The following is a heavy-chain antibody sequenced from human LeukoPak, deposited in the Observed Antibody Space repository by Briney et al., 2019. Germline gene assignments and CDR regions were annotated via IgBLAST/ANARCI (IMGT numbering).Heavy chain of an antibody. D-gene: IGHD3-10*01. J-gene: IGHJ4*02. V-gene: IGHV1-8*01. CDR3: ARGTLWFWDYDH. Sequence: ASVRVSCTASGYTLTSYDINWVRQAPGHRGEWMGWMNPNSGNTGHAQTFQGRVTMHRNINISTAYMELSSLRSGDRAVYYCARGTLWFWDYDHWGQGTLVTVSS. CDR2: MNPNSGNT. CDR1: GYTLTSYD.